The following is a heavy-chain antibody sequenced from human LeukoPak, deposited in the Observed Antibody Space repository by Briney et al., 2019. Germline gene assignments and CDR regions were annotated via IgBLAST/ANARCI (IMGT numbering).Heavy chain of an antibody. J-gene: IGHJ4*02. CDR3: AKRGVVIRGVLVIGFHKEAYYFDY. V-gene: IGHV3-23*01. CDR2: ISESGGGT. CDR1: GIRLTNYG. D-gene: IGHD3-10*01. Sequence: GRSLRLSCVVSGIRLTNYGMSWVRHAPGEGLEWVSGISESGGGTNYADSVKGRFTISRDNSLNTLYMQMNSLRAEDTAVYFCAKRGVVIRGVLVIGFHKEAYYFDYWGRGILVTVSS.